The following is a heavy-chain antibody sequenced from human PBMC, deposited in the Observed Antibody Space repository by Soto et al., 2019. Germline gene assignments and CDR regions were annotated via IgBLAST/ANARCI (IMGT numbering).Heavy chain of an antibody. CDR1: GFSLSTSGVG. D-gene: IGHD2-15*01. CDR3: AYLPCSGGSCFWFSFSGMDV. CDR2: IYWDDDK. J-gene: IGHJ6*02. Sequence: QITLKESGPTLVKPTQTLTLTCTFSGFSLSTSGVGVAWIRQPPGKALECLALIYWDDDKRYRPSLESRLTITKDTSKNPVVLTMTNMDSVDTATYYCAYLPCSGGSCFWFSFSGMDVWGLGTTVTVSS. V-gene: IGHV2-5*02.